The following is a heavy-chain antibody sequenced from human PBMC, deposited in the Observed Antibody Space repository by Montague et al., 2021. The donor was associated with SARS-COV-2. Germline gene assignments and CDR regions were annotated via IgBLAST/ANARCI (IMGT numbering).Heavy chain of an antibody. Sequence: SETLSLTCAVYGGSFSGYYWNWIRQPPGKGLEWIGEINHSGSTNYNPSLTSRVTMSVDTSKNQFSLKLSSVTAADTAVYYCARGARQGYGFRLGSFDSWGQGILVTVSS. V-gene: IGHV4-34*01. D-gene: IGHD3-10*01. CDR1: GGSFSGYY. CDR2: INHSGST. CDR3: ARGARQGYGFRLGSFDS. J-gene: IGHJ4*02.